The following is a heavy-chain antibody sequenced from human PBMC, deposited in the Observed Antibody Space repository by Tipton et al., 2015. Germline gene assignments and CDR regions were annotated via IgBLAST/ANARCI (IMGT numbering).Heavy chain of an antibody. V-gene: IGHV3-9*01. CDR3: ARLVGVGSYYFDY. D-gene: IGHD2-15*01. CDR1: GFSFDDYA. Sequence: SLRLSCAASGFSFDDYAMPWVRQGPGKGLEWVSGISWNSGSIGYGDSVKGRFTISRDNAKNSLYLQMNSLRAEDTALYYCARLVGVGSYYFDYWGQGTLVTVSS. CDR2: ISWNSGSI. J-gene: IGHJ4*02.